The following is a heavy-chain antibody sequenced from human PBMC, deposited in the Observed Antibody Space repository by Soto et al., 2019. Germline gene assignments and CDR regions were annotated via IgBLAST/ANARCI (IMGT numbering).Heavy chain of an antibody. J-gene: IGHJ6*02. D-gene: IGHD1-26*01. V-gene: IGHV1-3*01. CDR2: INAGNGNT. CDR3: AGGSYYLSYYYYYGMDV. CDR1: GYTFTSYA. Sequence: ASVKVSCKASGYTFTSYAMHWVRQAPGQRLEWMRWINAGNGNTKYSQKFQGRVTITRDTSASTAYMELSSLRSEDTAVYYCAGGSYYLSYYYYYGMDVWGQGTTVTVSS.